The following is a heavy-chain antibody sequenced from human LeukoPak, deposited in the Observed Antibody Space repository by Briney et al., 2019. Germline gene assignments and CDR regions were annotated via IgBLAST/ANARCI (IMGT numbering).Heavy chain of an antibody. CDR1: GGPISSSPYY. Sequence: PSETLSLTCTVSGGPISSSPYYWGWIRQPPGKGLEWIGSISYSGSPFYNPSLKSRLTISVDTSKNQFSLKLSSLTAADTAVFYCARLSPYLGSGSSAFPDDFWGQGTLVTV. J-gene: IGHJ4*02. V-gene: IGHV4-39*01. D-gene: IGHD3-10*01. CDR2: ISYSGSP. CDR3: ARLSPYLGSGSSAFPDDF.